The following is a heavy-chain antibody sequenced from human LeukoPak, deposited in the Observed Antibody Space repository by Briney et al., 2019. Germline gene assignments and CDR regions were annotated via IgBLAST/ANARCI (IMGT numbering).Heavy chain of an antibody. CDR2: IYPGDSDT. J-gene: IGHJ6*02. CDR1: GYSFTSYW. V-gene: IGHV5-51*01. Sequence: GESLKISCKGSGYSFTSYWIGWVRQMPGKGLEWMGIIYPGDSDTRYSPSFQGQVTISADKSIGTAYPQWSSLKASDTAMYYCARVGSSGWYEGGSYYYYGMDVWGQGTTVTVSS. D-gene: IGHD6-19*01. CDR3: ARVGSSGWYEGGSYYYYGMDV.